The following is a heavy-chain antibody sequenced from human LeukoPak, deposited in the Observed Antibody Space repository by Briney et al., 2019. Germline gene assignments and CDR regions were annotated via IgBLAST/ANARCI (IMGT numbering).Heavy chain of an antibody. J-gene: IGHJ4*02. CDR2: IKYDGSDK. CDR1: GFTFSSHW. V-gene: IGHV3-7*03. Sequence: GGSLRLSCAASGFTFSSHWMSWVRQAPGKGLQWVANIKYDGSDKYYVDSVKGRFIISRDNAKNSLYLQMDSLRVEDTAVYYCGTTTLSATWNYWGQGTLVTVSS. CDR3: GTTTLSATWNY. D-gene: IGHD3-16*02.